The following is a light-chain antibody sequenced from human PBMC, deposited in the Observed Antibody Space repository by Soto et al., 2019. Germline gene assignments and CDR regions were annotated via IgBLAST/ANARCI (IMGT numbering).Light chain of an antibody. CDR3: SSYSSSSATYV. J-gene: IGLJ1*01. CDR2: EVN. CDR1: SSDIGYYDY. V-gene: IGLV2-14*01. Sequence: QAVLTQPASVSGSRGQSITISCTGTSSDIGYYDYVSWYQHHSGKAPKLIIYEVNNRPSGGSNRFSGSKSVNTASLTISGLQAEDEADYYCSSYSSSSATYVSRNGTTVTV.